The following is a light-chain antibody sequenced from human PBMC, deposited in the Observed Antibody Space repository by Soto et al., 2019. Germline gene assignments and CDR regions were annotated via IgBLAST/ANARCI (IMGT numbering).Light chain of an antibody. V-gene: IGKV1-9*01. CDR2: GAS. CDR1: QGIRSY. Sequence: DIQLTQSPSFVSASVGDRVTITCRASQGIRSYLAWYQQKPGKAPKPLIYGASTLQSGVPSRFSGSGSGTEFTLTISTLQPEDFATYYCQQLNSFPITFGRGTRLEIK. J-gene: IGKJ5*01. CDR3: QQLNSFPIT.